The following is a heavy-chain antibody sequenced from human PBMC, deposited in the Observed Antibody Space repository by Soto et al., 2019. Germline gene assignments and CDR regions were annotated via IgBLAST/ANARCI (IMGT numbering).Heavy chain of an antibody. CDR2: IYYSGST. J-gene: IGHJ5*02. D-gene: IGHD6-13*01. CDR3: ARGGRDTYSSIWYRKPNNWFDP. V-gene: IGHV4-31*03. Sequence: PSETLSLTCTVSGGSISSGGYYWSWIRQHPGKGLEWIGYIYYSGSTYYNPSLKSRVTISVDTSKNQFSLKLSSVTAADTAVYYCARGGRDTYSSIWYRKPNNWFDPWGRGTLVTVSS. CDR1: GGSISSGGYY.